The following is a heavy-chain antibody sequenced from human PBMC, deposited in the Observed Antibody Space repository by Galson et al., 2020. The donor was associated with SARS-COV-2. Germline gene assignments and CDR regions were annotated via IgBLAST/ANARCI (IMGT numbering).Heavy chain of an antibody. CDR1: GGSISSSSYY. D-gene: IGHD6-6*01. V-gene: IGHV4-39*01. CDR2: IYYTGNT. J-gene: IGHJ4*02. Sequence: TSETLSLTCTVSGGSISSSSYYWGWIRQPPGKGLEWIGSIYYTGNTYYNPSLKSRVTISVDTSKNHFSLKLNSVTAADTAVYYCARHVGIYRSSDFDFGGQGNLVTISS. CDR3: ARHVGIYRSSDFDF.